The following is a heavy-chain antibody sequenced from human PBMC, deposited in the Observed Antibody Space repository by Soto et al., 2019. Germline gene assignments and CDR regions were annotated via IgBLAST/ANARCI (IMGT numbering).Heavy chain of an antibody. CDR2: IDYSGST. D-gene: IGHD2-15*01. Sequence: QVQLQESGPGLVKPSETLALTCTVSGGSISDYYWTWIRQPPGGGVEWIGYIDYSGSTNYNPSRKSRVTTSVDMSKNRFSLRLNSVTAVDAAVYYCARVPPDHSCINSWVQGTLVTVS. J-gene: IGHJ5*02. CDR1: GGSISDYY. V-gene: IGHV4-59*01. CDR3: ARVPPDHSCINS.